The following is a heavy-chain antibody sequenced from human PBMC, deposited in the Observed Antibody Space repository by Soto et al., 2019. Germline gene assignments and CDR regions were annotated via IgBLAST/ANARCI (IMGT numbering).Heavy chain of an antibody. D-gene: IGHD3-16*01. CDR2: ISTSGSTR. CDR1: AFTFSSYS. CDR3: ARDYAYAFDV. V-gene: IGHV3-48*02. J-gene: IGHJ3*01. Sequence: GGSLRLSCAASAFTFSSYSMNWVRQAPGRGRDWVSYISTSGSTRYYAGALRGRFTISRDNAENPLYLQMESLRDEYTAVYYCARDYAYAFDVWGQGTVVTVSS.